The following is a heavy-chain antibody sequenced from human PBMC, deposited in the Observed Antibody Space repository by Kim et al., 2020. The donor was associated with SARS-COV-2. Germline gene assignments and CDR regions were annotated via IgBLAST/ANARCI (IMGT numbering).Heavy chain of an antibody. CDR1: GFTFSSYA. D-gene: IGHD3-10*01. V-gene: IGHV3-30-3*01. Sequence: GGSLRLSCAASGFTFSSYAMHWVRQAPGKGLEWVAVISYDGSNKYYADSVKDRFTISRDNSKNTLYLQMNSLRAEDTAVYYCARNTSGSYYNPYDYWGQG. CDR2: ISYDGSNK. J-gene: IGHJ4*02. CDR3: ARNTSGSYYNPYDY.